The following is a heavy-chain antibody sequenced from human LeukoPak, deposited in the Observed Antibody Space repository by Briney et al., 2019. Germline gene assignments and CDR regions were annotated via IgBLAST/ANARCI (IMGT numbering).Heavy chain of an antibody. D-gene: IGHD3-10*01. CDR1: GFTFSSYS. Sequence: KPGGSLRLSCAASGFTFSSYSMNWVRQAPGKGLEWVSSISSSSSYIYYADSVKGRFTISRDNSKTTLYLQMNSLRVEDTAVYYCAKDLNYGSGSYGTWGQGTLVTVSS. V-gene: IGHV3-21*04. CDR2: ISSSSSYI. J-gene: IGHJ4*02. CDR3: AKDLNYGSGSYGT.